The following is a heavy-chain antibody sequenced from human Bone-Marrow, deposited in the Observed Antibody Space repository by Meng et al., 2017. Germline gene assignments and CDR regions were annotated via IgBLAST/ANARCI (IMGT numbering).Heavy chain of an antibody. J-gene: IGHJ2*01. CDR1: GGSLSTGDYY. D-gene: IGHD2-2*01. V-gene: IGHV4-30-4*01. CDR2: IYYSGST. Sequence: QLQLQESGPGLVKPSQTLSLTCTASGGSLSTGDYYWSWIRQPPGKGLEWIGYIYYSGSTYYNPSLKSRVTISVDTSKNQFSLKLSSVTAADTAVYYCARRLETHCSSTSCYVGGPYWYFDLWGRGTLVTVSS. CDR3: ARRLETHCSSTSCYVGGPYWYFDL.